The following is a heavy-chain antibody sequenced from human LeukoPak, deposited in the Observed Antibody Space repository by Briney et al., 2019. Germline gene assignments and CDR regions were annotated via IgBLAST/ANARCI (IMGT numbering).Heavy chain of an antibody. CDR3: AKGGGTWITAGVWFDP. D-gene: IGHD5-12*01. CDR2: ISGSGGST. Sequence: GGSLRLSCAASGFTFSSYAMSWVRQAPGKGLEWVSAISGSGGSTYYADSVKGRFTISRDNSKNTLYLQMNSLRAEDTAVYYCAKGGGTWITAGVWFDPWGQGTLVTVSS. CDR1: GFTFSSYA. J-gene: IGHJ5*02. V-gene: IGHV3-23*01.